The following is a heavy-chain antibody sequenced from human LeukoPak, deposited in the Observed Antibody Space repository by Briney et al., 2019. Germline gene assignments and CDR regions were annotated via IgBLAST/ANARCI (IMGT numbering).Heavy chain of an antibody. D-gene: IGHD3-22*01. V-gene: IGHV4-4*07. J-gene: IGHJ4*02. CDR3: ARTNYDISGYYDYFDC. CDR1: GGSISNYY. CDR2: IYASGST. Sequence: PSETLSLTCIVSGGSISNYYWTWIRQPAGKGLEWIGRIYASGSTNYNPSLKSRVTMSVDTSKNQFSLHLSSVTAADAAMCYCARTNYDISGYYDYFDCWGQGTLVTVSS.